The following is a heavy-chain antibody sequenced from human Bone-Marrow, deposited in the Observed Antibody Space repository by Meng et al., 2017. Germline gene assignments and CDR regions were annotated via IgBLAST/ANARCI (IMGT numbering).Heavy chain of an antibody. V-gene: IGHV1-3*01. J-gene: IGHJ4*02. CDR1: GYTFTSYA. CDR3: ARKIAAATDLDY. Sequence: ASVKVSCKASGYTFTSYAMHWVRQAPGQRLEWMGWINAGNGNTKYSQKFQGRVTMTRDTSISTAYMELSRLRSDDTAVYYCARKIAAATDLDYWGQGTLVTV. D-gene: IGHD6-13*01. CDR2: INAGNGNT.